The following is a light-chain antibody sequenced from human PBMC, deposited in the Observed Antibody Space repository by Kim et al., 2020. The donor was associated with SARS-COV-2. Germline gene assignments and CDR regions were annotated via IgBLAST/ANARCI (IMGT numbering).Light chain of an antibody. CDR2: EVT. Sequence: QSVVTQPPSASGSPGQSVTISCTGTSSDVGGYNYVSWYQQHPGKAPKLMIYEVTKRPPGVPDRFSGSKSGNTASLTVSGLQAEDEADYYCSSYAGSNIPVIFGGGTQLTVL. CDR1: SSDVGGYNY. J-gene: IGLJ2*01. V-gene: IGLV2-8*01. CDR3: SSYAGSNIPVI.